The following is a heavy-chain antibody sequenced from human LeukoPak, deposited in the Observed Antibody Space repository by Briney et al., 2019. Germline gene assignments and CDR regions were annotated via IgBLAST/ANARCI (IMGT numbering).Heavy chain of an antibody. CDR1: GGSINTNNYY. D-gene: IGHD2-2*02. Sequence: SETLSLTCTVSGGSINTNNYYWGWIRQPPGKGLEWIGSIYYSGTTYYNPSLERRLTIAIDTSKNLFSLKVSDVTAADTAVYFCAKRTTGYCISTSCYNSWGQGTLVTVPS. CDR3: AKRTTGYCISTSCYNS. J-gene: IGHJ5*02. V-gene: IGHV4-39*02. CDR2: IYYSGTT.